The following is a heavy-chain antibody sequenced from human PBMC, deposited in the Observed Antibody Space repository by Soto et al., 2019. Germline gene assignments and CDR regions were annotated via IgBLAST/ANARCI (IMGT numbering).Heavy chain of an antibody. CDR1: GFTFSDYY. V-gene: IGHV3-11*01. J-gene: IGHJ4*02. D-gene: IGHD6-19*01. Sequence: QVQLVESGGGLVKPGGSLRLSCAASGFTFSDYYMSWIRQAPGKGLEWISYISNSGSTTYYADSVKGRFTISRDNAENSLYLQMTSLRVDDTAVYYCARRSGSSGWYGIDYWGQGTLVTVSS. CDR2: ISNSGSTT. CDR3: ARRSGSSGWYGIDY.